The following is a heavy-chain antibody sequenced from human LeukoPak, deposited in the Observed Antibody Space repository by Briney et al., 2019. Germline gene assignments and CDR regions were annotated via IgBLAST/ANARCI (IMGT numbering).Heavy chain of an antibody. CDR3: ARDADTIFGVAPDDY. J-gene: IGHJ4*02. CDR1: GYTFTSYY. V-gene: IGHV1-46*01. Sequence: ASVKVSCKASGYTFTSYYMHWVRQAPGQGLEWMGIINPSGGSTSYAQKFQGRVTMTRDTSTSTVYMELSSLRSEDTAVYYCARDADTIFGVAPDDYWGQGTLVTVSS. CDR2: INPSGGST. D-gene: IGHD3-3*01.